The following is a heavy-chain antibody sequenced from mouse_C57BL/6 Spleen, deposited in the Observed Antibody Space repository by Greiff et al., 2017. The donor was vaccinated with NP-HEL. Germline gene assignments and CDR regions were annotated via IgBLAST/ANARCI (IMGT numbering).Heavy chain of an antibody. D-gene: IGHD2-3*01. V-gene: IGHV1-26*01. CDR1: GYTFTDYY. CDR3: ARRSIYDGYYVWFAY. CDR2: INPNNGGT. J-gene: IGHJ3*01. Sequence: EVQLQQSGPELVKPGASVKISCKASGYTFTDYYMNWVKQSHGKSLEWIGDINPNNGGTSYNQKFKGKATLTVDKSSSTAYMELRSLTSEDSAVYYCARRSIYDGYYVWFAYWGQGTLVTVSA.